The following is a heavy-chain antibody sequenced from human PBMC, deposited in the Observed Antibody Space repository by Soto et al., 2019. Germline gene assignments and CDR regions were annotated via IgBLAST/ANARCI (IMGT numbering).Heavy chain of an antibody. CDR1: GFTFSSYS. J-gene: IGHJ4*02. CDR3: ARDLDGGELLNY. D-gene: IGHD1-26*01. V-gene: IGHV3-21*01. Sequence: EVQLVESGGGLVKPGGSLRLSCAASGFTFSSYSMNWVRQAPGKGLEWVSSISSSSSYIYYADSVKGRFTISRDNAKNSLYLQMNSLRAEDTAVYYCARDLDGGELLNYWGQGTLVTVSS. CDR2: ISSSSSYI.